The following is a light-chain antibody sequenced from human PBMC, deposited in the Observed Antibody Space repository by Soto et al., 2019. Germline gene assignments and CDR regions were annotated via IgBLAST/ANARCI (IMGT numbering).Light chain of an antibody. Sequence: DIQITQSPSTVSASVGDRVTITCRASQSISSWLAWYQQKPGKAPKLLIYDASSLESGVPSRFSGSGSGTEFTLTISSLQPDDFATYYCQQYNSYSWTFGQGTRWIS. CDR1: QSISSW. V-gene: IGKV1-5*01. CDR2: DAS. CDR3: QQYNSYSWT. J-gene: IGKJ1*01.